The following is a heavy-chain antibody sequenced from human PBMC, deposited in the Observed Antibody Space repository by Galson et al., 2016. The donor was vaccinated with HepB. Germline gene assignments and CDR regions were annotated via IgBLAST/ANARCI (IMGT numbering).Heavy chain of an antibody. CDR3: ARDHSGSYYWFDH. D-gene: IGHD1-26*01. J-gene: IGHJ5*02. CDR2: IIPFFRTS. CDR1: GGTFTSYS. V-gene: IGHV1-69*13. Sequence: SVKVSCKASGGTFTSYSFSWVRQAPGQGLEWMGGIIPFFRTSNSAQKFQGRVTLTADESTSTAYMELSSLRFEDTAVYYCARDHSGSYYWFDHWGQGALVTVSS.